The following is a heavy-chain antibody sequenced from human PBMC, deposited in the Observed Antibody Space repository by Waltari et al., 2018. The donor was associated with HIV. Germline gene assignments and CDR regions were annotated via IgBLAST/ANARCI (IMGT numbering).Heavy chain of an antibody. Sequence: EVQLVESGGGLVQPGGSLSLSCAASGLTFNTFWMSWVRQAPGKGLEWVASINQDGSQRYSVDSVKGRFSISRDNAKNSLYLQMNSLRVEDSAVYYCARDNVVSFDSWGQGTLVTVSS. CDR3: ARDNVVSFDS. V-gene: IGHV3-7*01. CDR2: INQDGSQR. CDR1: GLTFNTFW. D-gene: IGHD2-15*01. J-gene: IGHJ5*01.